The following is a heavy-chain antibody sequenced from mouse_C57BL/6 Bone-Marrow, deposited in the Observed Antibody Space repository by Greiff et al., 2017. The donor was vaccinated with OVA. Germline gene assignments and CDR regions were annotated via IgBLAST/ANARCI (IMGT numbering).Heavy chain of an antibody. CDR2: INPSNGGT. D-gene: IGHD1-1*01. V-gene: IGHV1-53*01. Sequence: VQLQQPGTELVKPGASVKLSCKASGYTFTSYWMHWVKQRPGQGLEWIGNINPSNGGTNYNEKFKSKATLTVDKSSSTAYMQLSSLTSEDSAVYYCARWGGHYGSSYFYYYAMDYWGQGTSVTVSS. CDR3: ARWGGHYGSSYFYYYAMDY. CDR1: GYTFTSYW. J-gene: IGHJ4*01.